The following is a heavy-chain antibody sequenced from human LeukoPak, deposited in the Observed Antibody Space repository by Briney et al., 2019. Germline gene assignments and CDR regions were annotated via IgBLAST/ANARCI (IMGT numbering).Heavy chain of an antibody. V-gene: IGHV3-21*01. CDR1: GFTFSSYS. J-gene: IGHJ4*02. CDR2: ISSSSSYI. D-gene: IGHD3-10*01. CDR3: ARDREMRSGFTFDY. Sequence: GGSLRLSCAASGFTFSSYSMNWVRQAPGKGLEWVSSISSSSSYIYYAYSVKGRFTISRDNAKNSLYLQMNSLRAEDTAVYYCARDREMRSGFTFDYWGQGTLVTVSS.